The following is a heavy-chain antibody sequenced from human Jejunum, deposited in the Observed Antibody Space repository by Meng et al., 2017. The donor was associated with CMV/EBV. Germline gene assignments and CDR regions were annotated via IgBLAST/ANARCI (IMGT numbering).Heavy chain of an antibody. J-gene: IGHJ4*03. D-gene: IGHD6-6*01. CDR3: ARGAGSSSSRRYLDY. CDR2: IYSGGST. CDR1: EFTVSDNY. Sequence: EVQLVESGGGLVQLGGSLTVACAASEFTVSDNYMSWVRQAPGKGLEWVSVIYSGGSTYYADSVKDRFTISRDTSKNSVYLQMDSLRAEDTAVYYCARGAGSSSSRRYLDYWGQGTLVTVSS. V-gene: IGHV3-66*01.